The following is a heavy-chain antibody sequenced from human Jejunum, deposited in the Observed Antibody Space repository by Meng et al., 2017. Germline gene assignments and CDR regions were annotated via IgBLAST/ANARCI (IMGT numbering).Heavy chain of an antibody. J-gene: IGHJ5*02. V-gene: IGHV7-4-1*02. CDR1: GYIFTKHA. CDR2: INTNTGNA. D-gene: IGHD5-12*01. Sequence: GSYLKMPVASVKGSCKPAGYIFTKHAINWVRQAPGQGLEWMGWINTNTGNADYAQGFTGRFDFSLDTSASTAYLQISNLKTEDTAVYFCARSGYSGYDLDPWGQGTLVTVSS. CDR3: ARSGYSGYDLDP.